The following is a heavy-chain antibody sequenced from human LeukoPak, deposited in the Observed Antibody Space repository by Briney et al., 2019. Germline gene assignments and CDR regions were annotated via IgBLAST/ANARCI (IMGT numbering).Heavy chain of an antibody. CDR1: GFTFSNYG. D-gene: IGHD3-10*01. Sequence: PGRSLRLSCAASGFTFSNYGMHWVRQSPGKGLEWVAVIWCDGSHQYYADSVKGRFTISRDNSKDTLYLQMNSLRAEDTAIYYCARDYHASGSYYNSGEFEPWGQGTLVTVSS. V-gene: IGHV3-33*01. CDR2: IWCDGSHQ. J-gene: IGHJ5*02. CDR3: ARDYHASGSYYNSGEFEP.